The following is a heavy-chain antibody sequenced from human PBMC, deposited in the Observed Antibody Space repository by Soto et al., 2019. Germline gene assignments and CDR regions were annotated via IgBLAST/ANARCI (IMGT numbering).Heavy chain of an antibody. J-gene: IGHJ3*02. D-gene: IGHD6-19*01. V-gene: IGHV1-18*01. CDR1: GYTFSNYA. CDR3: ARGYTSGGYIGSFDI. Sequence: ASVKVSCKASGYTFSNYAISWVRQAPGQGLEWIGWISTFNGNTNYAQKLQDRVTMTTDTSTSTAYMELRSLRSDDTAVYYCARGYTSGGYIGSFDIWGQGTMVTVS. CDR2: ISTFNGNT.